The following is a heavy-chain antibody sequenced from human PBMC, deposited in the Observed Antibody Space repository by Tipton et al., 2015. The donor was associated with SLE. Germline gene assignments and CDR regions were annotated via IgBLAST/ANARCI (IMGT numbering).Heavy chain of an antibody. CDR1: GGSISSYY. Sequence: LRLSCTVSGGSISSYYWSWIRQPPGKGLEWIGYIYYSGSTNYNPSLKSRVTISVDTSKNQFFLKLSSVTAADTAVYYCARGGSSDAFDIWGQGTMVTVSS. D-gene: IGHD1-26*01. V-gene: IGHV4-59*01. CDR3: ARGGSSDAFDI. CDR2: IYYSGST. J-gene: IGHJ3*02.